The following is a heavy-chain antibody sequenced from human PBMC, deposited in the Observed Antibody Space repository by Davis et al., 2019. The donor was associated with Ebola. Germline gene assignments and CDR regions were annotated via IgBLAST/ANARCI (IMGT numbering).Heavy chain of an antibody. D-gene: IGHD5-12*01. CDR2: INPSGGST. CDR1: GYTFTSYY. V-gene: IGHV1-46*01. CDR3: ASDSGGANLLRMDV. J-gene: IGHJ6*02. Sequence: ASVTVSCKASGYTFTSYYMHWVRQAPGQGLEWMGIINPSGGSTSYAQKFQGRVTMARDTSTSTVYMELSSLRSDDTAVYYWASDSGGANLLRMDVWGQGTTVTVSS.